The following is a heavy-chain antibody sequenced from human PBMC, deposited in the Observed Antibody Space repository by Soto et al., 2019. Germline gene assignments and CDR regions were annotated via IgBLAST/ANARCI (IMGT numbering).Heavy chain of an antibody. CDR2: IIPIFGTA. J-gene: IGHJ4*02. CDR3: ARALTSDSSGRRVRWFDY. D-gene: IGHD3-22*01. Sequence: GASVKVSCKASGGTFSSYAISWVRQAPGQGLEWMGGIIPIFGTANYAQKFQGRVTVTTDTSTSTAYMELRSLRSDDTAVYYCARALTSDSSGRRVRWFDYWGQGTLVTVSS. CDR1: GGTFSSYA. V-gene: IGHV1-69*05.